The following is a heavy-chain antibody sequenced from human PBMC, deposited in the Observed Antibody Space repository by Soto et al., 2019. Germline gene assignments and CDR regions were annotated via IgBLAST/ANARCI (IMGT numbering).Heavy chain of an antibody. J-gene: IGHJ6*02. CDR3: GRGDRGMDV. CDR1: GYNFMNHY. Sequence: QVQLVQSGAEVKKPGASVKVSCTASGYNFMNHYMHWVRQAPGQGLEWMGIINPTGGGRTYAQKFQDRVTMTTDTSTSTLYMELSSLRFEDTAVYYCGRGDRGMDVWGQGTTVTVSS. CDR2: INPTGGGR. D-gene: IGHD3-16*01. V-gene: IGHV1-46*01.